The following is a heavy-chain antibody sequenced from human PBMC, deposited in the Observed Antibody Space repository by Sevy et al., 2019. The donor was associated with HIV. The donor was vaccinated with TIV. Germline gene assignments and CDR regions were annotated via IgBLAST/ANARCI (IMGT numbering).Heavy chain of an antibody. V-gene: IGHV3-21*05. J-gene: IGHJ6*02. CDR1: GFSFRTYG. Sequence: GGSLRLSCAASGFSFRTYGMNWVRQAPGKGLEWVSYITSSSTYIFYADSVKGRFTISRDDAKNSLYLQMNSLSAEDTAVYYCAREVGVARGRSELVVWGQGTTVTDSS. D-gene: IGHD2-15*01. CDR2: ITSSSTYI. CDR3: AREVGVARGRSELVV.